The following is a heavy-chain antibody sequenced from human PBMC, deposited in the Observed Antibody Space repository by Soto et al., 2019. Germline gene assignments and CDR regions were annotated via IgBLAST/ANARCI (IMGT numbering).Heavy chain of an antibody. CDR1: GDSISSSNW. J-gene: IGHJ4*02. Sequence: SETLSLTCAVSGDSISSSNWWTWVRQPPGKGLEWIGEIYHSGNTNYNPSLRSRVTISVDKSKNQFSLKLSSVTAADTAVYYCARSHIVPRLFMCPYDYWGQGTLVTVSS. V-gene: IGHV4-4*02. CDR3: ARSHIVPRLFMCPYDY. D-gene: IGHD5-12*01. CDR2: IYHSGNT.